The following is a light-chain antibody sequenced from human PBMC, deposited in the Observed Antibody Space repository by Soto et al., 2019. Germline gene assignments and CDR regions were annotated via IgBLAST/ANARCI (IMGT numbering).Light chain of an antibody. V-gene: IGLV2-14*01. J-gene: IGLJ1*01. CDR2: DVS. Sequence: QSVLAQPASVSGSPGQSITISCTGTSSDVGGYNFVSWYQQHPGKAPKLMIYDVSNRPSGVSNRFSGSKSGNTASLTISGLQAEDEVDYYCSSYTISNTDVSGTGTKLTVL. CDR1: SSDVGGYNF. CDR3: SSYTISNTDV.